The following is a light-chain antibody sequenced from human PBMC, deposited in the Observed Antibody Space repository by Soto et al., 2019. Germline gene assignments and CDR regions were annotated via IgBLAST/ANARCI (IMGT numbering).Light chain of an antibody. J-gene: IGLJ1*01. CDR1: SSNIGAGYD. CDR3: QSYDTSLSGFYV. CDR2: GNS. Sequence: QSVLTQPPSVSGAPGQRVTISCTGSSSNIGAGYDVHWYQQVPGTAPKLLIYGNSNRPSGVPDRFSGSKSGTSASLAITWLQAEDEADYYCQSYDTSLSGFYVFGTGTKLTVL. V-gene: IGLV1-40*01.